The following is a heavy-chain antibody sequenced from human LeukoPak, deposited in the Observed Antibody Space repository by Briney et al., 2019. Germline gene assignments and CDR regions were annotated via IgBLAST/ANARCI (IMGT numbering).Heavy chain of an antibody. CDR2: ISYDGSNK. CDR3: ARDPERQWLVLGY. Sequence: GGSLRLSCAASGFTFSSYGMHWVRQAPGKGLEWVAVISYDGSNKYYAASVKGRFTISRDNSKNTLYLQMNSLRAEDTAVYYCARDPERQWLVLGYWGQGTLVTVSS. D-gene: IGHD6-19*01. V-gene: IGHV3-30*03. CDR1: GFTFSSYG. J-gene: IGHJ4*02.